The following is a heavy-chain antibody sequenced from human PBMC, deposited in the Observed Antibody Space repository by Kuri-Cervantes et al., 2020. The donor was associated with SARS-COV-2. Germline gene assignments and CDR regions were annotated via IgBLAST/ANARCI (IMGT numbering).Heavy chain of an antibody. V-gene: IGHV4-38-2*02. CDR2: IYHSGST. Sequence: ELWSPTCTVCGYSISSGYYWGWIRQPPGKGLEWIGSIYHSGSTYYNPSLKSRVTISVDTSKNQFSLKLRSVNAADTAVYYCARDRGGVGYGDPDYWGQETLVTVSS. J-gene: IGHJ4*02. CDR3: ARDRGGVGYGDPDY. CDR1: GYSISSGYY. D-gene: IGHD4-17*01.